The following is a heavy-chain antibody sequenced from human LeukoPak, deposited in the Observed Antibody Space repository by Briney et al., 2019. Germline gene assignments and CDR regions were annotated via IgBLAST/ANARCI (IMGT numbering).Heavy chain of an antibody. Sequence: SETLSLTCTVSGGSISSYYWSWIRQPPGKGLEWIGYIYSSGGTNYNPCLKSRVTISVDMSKNQFSLKLSSVTAADTAVNYCAGLIRGANNCYYYYMDVWGKGTTVTVSS. CDR2: IYSSGGT. V-gene: IGHV4-59*08. CDR3: AGLIRGANNCYYYYMDV. J-gene: IGHJ6*03. CDR1: GGSISSYY. D-gene: IGHD3-16*01.